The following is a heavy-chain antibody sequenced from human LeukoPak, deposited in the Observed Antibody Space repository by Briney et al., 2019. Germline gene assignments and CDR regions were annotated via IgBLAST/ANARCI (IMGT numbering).Heavy chain of an antibody. CDR2: ISNTGSVR. CDR3: TVIPLG. Sequence: PGGSLRLSCEGSKFTFSSYEMSWVRQAPGKGLEWISYISNTGSVRYYADSVKGRFTISRDDAKNSLYLQMNSLRAEDMGVYYCTVIPLGWGQGTPVTVSS. D-gene: IGHD4-17*01. J-gene: IGHJ4*02. V-gene: IGHV3-48*03. CDR1: KFTFSSYE.